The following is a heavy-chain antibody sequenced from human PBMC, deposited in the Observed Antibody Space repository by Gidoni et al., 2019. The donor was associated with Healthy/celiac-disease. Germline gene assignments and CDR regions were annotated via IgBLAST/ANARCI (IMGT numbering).Heavy chain of an antibody. CDR3: ARGRWLQFMGAQFDY. CDR2: ISYDGSNK. CDR1: GFTFRSYA. D-gene: IGHD5-12*01. Sequence: QVQLVESGGGVVQPGRSLRLSCAASGFTFRSYAMHWVRQAPGKGLEWVAVISYDGSNKYYADSVKGRITISRDNFKNTLYLQMNSLRAEDTAVHYCARGRWLQFMGAQFDYWGQGTLVTVSS. J-gene: IGHJ4*02. V-gene: IGHV3-30-3*01.